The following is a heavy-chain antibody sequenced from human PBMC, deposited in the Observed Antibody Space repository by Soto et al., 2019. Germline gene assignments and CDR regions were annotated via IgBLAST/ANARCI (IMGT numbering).Heavy chain of an antibody. D-gene: IGHD3-22*01. V-gene: IGHV4-59*01. Sequence: SETLSLTCTVSGGSISTYYWTWIRQPPGKGLEWIGYIYYSGGTNYNPSLKSRVTMSVDTSKNQFSLKLTSVTAADTAVYYCARGAGSGFFYFWGQGTLVTVSS. CDR1: GGSISTYY. CDR2: IYYSGGT. CDR3: ARGAGSGFFYF. J-gene: IGHJ4*02.